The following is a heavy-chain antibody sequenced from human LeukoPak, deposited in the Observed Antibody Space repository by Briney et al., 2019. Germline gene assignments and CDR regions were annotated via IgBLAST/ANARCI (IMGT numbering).Heavy chain of an antibody. CDR3: ATSSRDCSGGSCYPVFDY. CDR2: ISSSGSTI. J-gene: IGHJ4*02. D-gene: IGHD2-15*01. CDR1: GFTFSSYE. V-gene: IGHV3-48*03. Sequence: PGGSLRLSCAASGFTFSSYEMNWVRQAPGKGLEWVSYISSSGSTIYYADSVKGRFTISRDNAKNSLYLQMNSLRAEDTAVYYCATSSRDCSGGSCYPVFDYWGQGTLVTVSS.